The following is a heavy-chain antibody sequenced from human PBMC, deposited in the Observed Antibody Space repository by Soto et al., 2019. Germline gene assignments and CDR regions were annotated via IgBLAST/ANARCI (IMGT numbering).Heavy chain of an antibody. D-gene: IGHD2-2*01. CDR1: GFTFSSYA. J-gene: IGHJ4*02. CDR3: AKEGLSSTSCFDY. Sequence: EVQLLESGGGLVQPGDSLRLSCAASGFTFSSYAMSWVRQAPGKGLEWVSVISGSGGSTYYADSVKGRFTISRDNSKNTLYLQMNSLRAEETAVYYCAKEGLSSTSCFDYWGQGTLVTVSS. V-gene: IGHV3-23*01. CDR2: ISGSGGST.